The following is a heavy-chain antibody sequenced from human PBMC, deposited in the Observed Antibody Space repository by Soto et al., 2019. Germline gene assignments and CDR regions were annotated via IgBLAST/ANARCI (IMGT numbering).Heavy chain of an antibody. J-gene: IGHJ3*02. V-gene: IGHV3-66*01. CDR1: GFTVSGNF. D-gene: IGHD3-10*01. CDR2: ILDDGRT. CDR3: ASRSGSPTGTLKAAFDI. Sequence: PGGSLRLSCAASGFTVSGNFMTWVRQAPGKGLEWVSVILDDGRTKYGDSVKGRFTISRDNSKNTLDLQMNSLRTDDTALYYCASRSGSPTGTLKAAFDIWGQGTKVTVSS.